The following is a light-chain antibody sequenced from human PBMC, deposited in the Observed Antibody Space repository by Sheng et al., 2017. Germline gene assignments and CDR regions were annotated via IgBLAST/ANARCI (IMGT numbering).Light chain of an antibody. Sequence: DIQMTQSPSSLSASVGDRVTITCRASQSIRMYLNWYQQKPGNAPKFLISGASNLQSGVPSRFSGSGTGTEFSLTISSLQPEDFATYYCQQSYSTPHTFGQGTKLEIK. CDR1: QSIRMY. CDR3: QQSYSTPHT. CDR2: GAS. V-gene: IGKV1-39*01. J-gene: IGKJ2*01.